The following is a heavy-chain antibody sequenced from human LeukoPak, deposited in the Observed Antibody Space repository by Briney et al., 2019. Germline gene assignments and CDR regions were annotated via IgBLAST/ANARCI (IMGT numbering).Heavy chain of an antibody. Sequence: SETLSLTSTVPGGSLSSSAYKGGWTLHPPGKGLEWIGNLYDSGSTYYNLSLKTRVTISVDTSNYHFTLELSPVTPSAPAVYPRARHNRPGYRGYGNAFDIWGQGTMVTVSS. V-gene: IGHV4-39*01. CDR1: GGSLSSSAYK. CDR2: LYDSGST. J-gene: IGHJ3*02. D-gene: IGHD5-12*01. CDR3: ARHNRPGYRGYGNAFDI.